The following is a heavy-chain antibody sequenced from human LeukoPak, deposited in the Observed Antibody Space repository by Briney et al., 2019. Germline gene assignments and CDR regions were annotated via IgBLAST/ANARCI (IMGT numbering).Heavy chain of an antibody. CDR1: GYTFTGYY. J-gene: IGHJ3*01. CDR3: SRDRADGSMNAFDV. D-gene: IGHD3-22*01. V-gene: IGHV1-2*02. CDR2: INPNGGAT. Sequence: ASVKVSCKASGYTFTGYYIHWVRQAPGQGLEWMGWINPNGGATRFAQKFQGRVTMTRDTSISTAYMDLSSLRSDDTAVYYCSRDRADGSMNAFDVWGRGTLVTVSS.